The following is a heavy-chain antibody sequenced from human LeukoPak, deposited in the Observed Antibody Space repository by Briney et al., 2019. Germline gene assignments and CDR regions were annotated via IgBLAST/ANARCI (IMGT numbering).Heavy chain of an antibody. J-gene: IGHJ4*02. CDR1: GFTFSSYW. V-gene: IGHV3-7*01. CDR3: ATISSYYVYFDY. CDR2: IKEDGSEK. Sequence: GGSLRLPCAASGFTFSSYWMSWVRQAPGRGREWVASIKEDGSEKYYVDSVKGRFTISRDNAKNSLYLQMDSLRAGDTAVYYCATISSYYVYFDYWGQGTLVTVSS. D-gene: IGHD1-26*01.